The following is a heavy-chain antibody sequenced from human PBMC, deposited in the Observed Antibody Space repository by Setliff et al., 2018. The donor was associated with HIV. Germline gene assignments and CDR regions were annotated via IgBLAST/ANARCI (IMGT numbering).Heavy chain of an antibody. Sequence: GSGPTRVNPTQPLALTCTFSGSSLGTSGVGVGWIRQPPGKALEWLGTIYWDDDRRYTPSLNSRLTITKGPSRDQVVLTLTDMDPADTGTYFCAHRAGSSWSRFYFDYWGQGALVTVSS. CDR2: IYWDDDR. J-gene: IGHJ4*02. V-gene: IGHV2-5*02. CDR3: AHRAGSSWSRFYFDY. CDR1: GSSLGTSGVG. D-gene: IGHD6-13*01.